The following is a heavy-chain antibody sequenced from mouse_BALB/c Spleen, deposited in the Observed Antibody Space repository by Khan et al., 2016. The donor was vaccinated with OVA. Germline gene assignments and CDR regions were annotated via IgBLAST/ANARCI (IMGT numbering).Heavy chain of an antibody. CDR3: ARSGYGSFAY. J-gene: IGHJ3*01. CDR1: GYTFTSYY. D-gene: IGHD2-10*02. CDR2: IYPGNVNA. V-gene: IGHV1S56*01. Sequence: QVQLQQSGPDLVKPGSSVRISCKASGYTFTSYYIHWVKQRPGQGLEWIGWIYPGNVNAVYNERFKGKATLTVDTSSSTAYMQLSSLTSEDSAVYFCARSGYGSFAYWGQGTLVTVSA.